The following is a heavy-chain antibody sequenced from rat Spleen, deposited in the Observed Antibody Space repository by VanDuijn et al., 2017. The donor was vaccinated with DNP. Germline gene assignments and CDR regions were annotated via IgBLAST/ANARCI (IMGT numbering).Heavy chain of an antibody. V-gene: IGHV2-1*01. D-gene: IGHD4-1*01. Sequence: QVQLKESGPGLVQPSETLSLTCSVSGFSLISSSVHWVRQPPGKGLEWVGAIWSGGSTDYNSTLKSRLSISRDTSKSQVFLKMNSLQTDDTGTYYCTRDGSTGYAAYWGQGVMVTVSS. CDR3: TRDGSTGYAAY. CDR2: IWSGGST. CDR1: GFSLISSS. J-gene: IGHJ2*01.